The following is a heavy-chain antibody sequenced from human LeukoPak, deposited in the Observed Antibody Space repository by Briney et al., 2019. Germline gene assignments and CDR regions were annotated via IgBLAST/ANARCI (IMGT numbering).Heavy chain of an antibody. CDR2: IRSSSSTSTT. CDR1: GLTFSSHS. D-gene: IGHD6-25*01. J-gene: IGHJ4*02. V-gene: IGHV3-48*01. CDR3: ANWAGTTAGFSGPFDF. Sequence: GGSLRLSCAASGLTFSSHSMNWVRRAPGKGLEWIPHIRSSSSTSTTYYADSVKGRFTISRDDAKNSLYLQMNSLRGEDTAVYYCANWAGTTAGFSGPFDFWGQGTLVTVSS.